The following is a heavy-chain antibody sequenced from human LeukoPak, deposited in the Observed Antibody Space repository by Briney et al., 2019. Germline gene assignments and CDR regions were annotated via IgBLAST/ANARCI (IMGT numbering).Heavy chain of an antibody. Sequence: PGRALRLSCAASGFTFSSYAMHWVRQAPGKGLEWVAVISYDGSNKYYADSVKGRFTISRDYSKNTLYLQMNSLRAEDTAVYYCAREEGLVLDYWGQGTLVTVSS. CDR3: AREEGLVLDY. J-gene: IGHJ4*02. CDR1: GFTFSSYA. D-gene: IGHD2-8*02. CDR2: ISYDGSNK. V-gene: IGHV3-30-3*01.